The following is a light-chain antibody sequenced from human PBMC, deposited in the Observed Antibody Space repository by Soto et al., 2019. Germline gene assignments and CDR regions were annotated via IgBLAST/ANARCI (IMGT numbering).Light chain of an antibody. CDR1: QSVSSN. CDR3: QQYSDWLT. V-gene: IGKV3-15*01. CDR2: AAS. J-gene: IGKJ4*01. Sequence: EIVMTQSPATLSVSPGERATLSCTASQSVSSNLAWYQQKPGQAPRLLIYAASTRATGIPARFSGSGSGTEFTLTISSLQSEDFAVYYCQQYSDWLTLGGVTKVEIK.